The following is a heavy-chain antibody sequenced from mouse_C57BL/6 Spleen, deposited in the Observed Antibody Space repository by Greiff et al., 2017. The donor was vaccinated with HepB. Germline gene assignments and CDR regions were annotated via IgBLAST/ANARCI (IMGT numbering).Heavy chain of an antibody. D-gene: IGHD1-1*01. Sequence: QVQLQQSGAELARPGASVKLSCKASGYTFTSYGISWVKQRTGPGLEWIGEIYPRSGNTYYNEKFKGKATLTADKSSSTAYMELRSLTSEDSAVYFCARCGTTVASGYFDVWGTGTTVTVSS. CDR2: IYPRSGNT. J-gene: IGHJ1*03. V-gene: IGHV1-81*01. CDR1: GYTFTSYG. CDR3: ARCGTTVASGYFDV.